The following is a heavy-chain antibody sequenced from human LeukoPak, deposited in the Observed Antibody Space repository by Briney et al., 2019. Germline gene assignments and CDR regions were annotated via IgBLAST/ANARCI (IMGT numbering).Heavy chain of an antibody. J-gene: IGHJ4*02. V-gene: IGHV5-51*01. CDR1: GYSFTSYW. Sequence: GESLKISCKASGYSFTSYWIGWVRQMPGKGLEWMGIIVPSDSGTRYTPSFQGQVTISVDKSLTTADLQWNSLKASDTAMYYCARQTAMGRSGDYWGQGTLVTVSS. D-gene: IGHD5-18*01. CDR3: ARQTAMGRSGDY. CDR2: IVPSDSGT.